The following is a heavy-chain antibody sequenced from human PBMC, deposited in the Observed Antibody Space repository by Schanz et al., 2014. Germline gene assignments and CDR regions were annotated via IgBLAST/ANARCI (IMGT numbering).Heavy chain of an antibody. D-gene: IGHD6-19*01. CDR3: ARGLVRYFDS. CDR2: IHPNTGGT. V-gene: IGHV1-2*06. Sequence: QVQLVQSGAEVKKPGASVRVSCKASGYTFTAYFIHWVRQAPGQGLEWMGRIHPNTGGTDFAQKFQGRVTMTRETSLSTAYMDLNRQASDEPAVYYCARGLVRYFDSWGQGTLVTVSS. CDR1: GYTFTAYF. J-gene: IGHJ4*02.